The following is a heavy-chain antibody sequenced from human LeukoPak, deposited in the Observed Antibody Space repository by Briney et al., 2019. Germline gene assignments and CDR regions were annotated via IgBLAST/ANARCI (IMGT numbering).Heavy chain of an antibody. CDR2: IWYDGSNK. CDR1: GFTFSSYG. J-gene: IGHJ4*02. V-gene: IGHV3-33*06. CDR3: AKDGGNCSSTSCYTLVVDY. Sequence: PGGSLRLSCAASGFTFSSYGMHWVRQAPGKGLEWVAVIWYDGSNKYYADSVKGRFTISRDNSKNKLYLQMNSLRAEDTAVYYCAKDGGNCSSTSCYTLVVDYWGQGTLVTVSS. D-gene: IGHD2-2*02.